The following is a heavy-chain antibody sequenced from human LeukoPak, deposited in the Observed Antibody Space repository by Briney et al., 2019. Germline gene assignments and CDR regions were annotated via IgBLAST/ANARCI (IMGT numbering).Heavy chain of an antibody. J-gene: IGHJ3*02. D-gene: IGHD4-17*01. CDR3: AREDYGDTGAFDI. Sequence: PSETLSLTCTVSGASISSYYWSWIRQPPGKGLEWIGYIYYSGSTNYNPSLKSRVTISVDTSKNQFSLKLSSVTAADTAVYYCAREDYGDTGAFDIWGQGTMVTVSS. CDR2: IYYSGST. V-gene: IGHV4-59*01. CDR1: GASISSYY.